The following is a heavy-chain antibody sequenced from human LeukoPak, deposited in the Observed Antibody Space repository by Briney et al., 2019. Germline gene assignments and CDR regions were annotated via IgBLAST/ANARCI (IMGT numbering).Heavy chain of an antibody. V-gene: IGHV1-2*06. D-gene: IGHD3-22*01. CDR1: GDTPTGYY. J-gene: IGHJ4*02. CDR3: GRDRPSVGDSRGSDY. CDR2: ITPKSGGT. Sequence: PGAAVKVSCMASGDTPTGYYLHWVRQTPGQGLARMGRITPKSGGTNYAQKFQGRVTMTRDTSISTAYMELSRLTSDDTAVYYCGRDRPSVGDSRGSDYWGQGTLVTVSS.